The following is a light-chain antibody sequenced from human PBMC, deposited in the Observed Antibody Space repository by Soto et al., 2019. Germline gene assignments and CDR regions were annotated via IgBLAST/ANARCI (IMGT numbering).Light chain of an antibody. CDR2: GAS. CDR3: KQYGSSPRK. Sequence: DIVLTQSQGTLSLSPVYRATLSCRASHIVSSSYLAWYKQKHGQAPRLLIYGASSRATGIPDRFSGSGSGKDFTITIRSMEYEDFEVYYCKQYGSSPRKFGKGPKVDIK. J-gene: IGKJ1*01. V-gene: IGKV3-20*01. CDR1: HIVSSSY.